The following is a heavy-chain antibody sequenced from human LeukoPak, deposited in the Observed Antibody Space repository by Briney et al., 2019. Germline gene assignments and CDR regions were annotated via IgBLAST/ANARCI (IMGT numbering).Heavy chain of an antibody. Sequence: GASVKVSCKASGYTFTSYGISWVRQAPGQGLEWMGWISAYNGNTNYAQKLQGRVTMTADTSTSTAYMELRSLRSDDTAVYYCARATAGNYYDSSGYAPFDYWGQGTLVTVSS. CDR2: ISAYNGNT. CDR3: ARATAGNYYDSSGYAPFDY. V-gene: IGHV1-18*01. CDR1: GYTFTSYG. J-gene: IGHJ4*02. D-gene: IGHD3-22*01.